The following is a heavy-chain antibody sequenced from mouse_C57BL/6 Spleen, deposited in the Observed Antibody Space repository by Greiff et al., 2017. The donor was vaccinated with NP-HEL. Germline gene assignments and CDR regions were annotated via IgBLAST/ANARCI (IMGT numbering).Heavy chain of an antibody. J-gene: IGHJ4*01. CDR3: AINYYGSSYPLYYAMDY. CDR1: GFTFSDYY. V-gene: IGHV5-12*01. Sequence: EVHLVESGGGLVQPGGSLKLSCAASGFTFSDYYMYWVRQTPEKRLEWVAYISNGGGSTYYPDTVKGRFTISRDNAKNTLYLQMSRLKSEDTAMYYCAINYYGSSYPLYYAMDYWGQGTSVTVSS. D-gene: IGHD1-1*01. CDR2: ISNGGGST.